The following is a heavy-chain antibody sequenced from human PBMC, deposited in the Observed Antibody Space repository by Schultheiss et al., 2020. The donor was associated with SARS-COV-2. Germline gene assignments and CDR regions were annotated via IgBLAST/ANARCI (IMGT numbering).Heavy chain of an antibody. CDR2: ISYDGSNK. V-gene: IGHV3-30*03. CDR3: ARGVVVPVHYYYYYMDV. CDR1: GFTFSSYG. Sequence: GESLKISCAASGFTFSSYGMHWVRQAPGKGLEWVAVISYDGSNKYYADSVKGRFTISRDNAKKSLFLQMNCLRAEDTAVYYCARGVVVPVHYYYYYMDVWGKGTTVTVSS. D-gene: IGHD2-2*01. J-gene: IGHJ6*03.